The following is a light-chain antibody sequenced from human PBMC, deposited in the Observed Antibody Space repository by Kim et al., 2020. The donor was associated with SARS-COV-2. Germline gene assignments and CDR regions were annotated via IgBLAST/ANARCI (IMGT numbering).Light chain of an antibody. V-gene: IGLV2-18*02. Sequence: QSALTQPPSVSGSPGQSVTLSCTGTSSDVGSFNRVSWYQQFPGTAPNLLIYEVSNRPSGVPDRFSGSRSGNTASLTISALQPEDEADYYCSSFKPGRTGVFGGGTKLTVL. CDR2: EVS. J-gene: IGLJ3*02. CDR1: SSDVGSFNR. CDR3: SSFKPGRTGV.